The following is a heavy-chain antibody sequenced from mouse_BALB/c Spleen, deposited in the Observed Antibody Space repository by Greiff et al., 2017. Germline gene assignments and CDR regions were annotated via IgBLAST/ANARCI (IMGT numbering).Heavy chain of an antibody. CDR2: ISTYYGDA. CDR3: ARGYFYAMDY. J-gene: IGHJ4*01. CDR1: GYTFTAYA. Sequence: VQLQESGAELVRPGVSVKISCKGSGYTFTAYAMHWVKQSHAKSLEWIGVISTYYGDASYNQKFKGKATMTVDKSSSTAYMELARLTSEDSAIYYCARGYFYAMDYWGQGTSVTVSS. V-gene: IGHV1S137*01.